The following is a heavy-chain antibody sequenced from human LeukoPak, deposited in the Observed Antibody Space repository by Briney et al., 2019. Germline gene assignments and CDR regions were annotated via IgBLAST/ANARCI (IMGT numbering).Heavy chain of an antibody. CDR2: IRYDGSNK. CDR3: AKDQAIQLAQYVFDI. D-gene: IGHD5-18*01. J-gene: IGHJ3*02. Sequence: GGSLRFFCAASGFTFSSYGMHWVRQAPGKGLEWVAFIRYDGSNKYYADSVKGRFTISRDNSKNTLYLQMNSLRAEDTAVYYCAKDQAIQLAQYVFDIWGQGTMVTVSS. CDR1: GFTFSSYG. V-gene: IGHV3-30*02.